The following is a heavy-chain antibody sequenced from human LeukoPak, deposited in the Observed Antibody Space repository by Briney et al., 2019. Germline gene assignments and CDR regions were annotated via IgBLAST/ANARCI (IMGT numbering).Heavy chain of an antibody. V-gene: IGHV3-33*01. CDR1: GFTFSSYG. D-gene: IGHD3-22*01. CDR2: IWYDGTNK. CDR3: ARAAYDNSGYLTL. J-gene: IGHJ4*02. Sequence: GGSLRLSCVASGFTFSSYGMHWVRQAPGKGLEWVAVIWYDGTNKYYADSVKGRFTISRDSSKNTLYLQMNSLRAEDTAVYYCARAAYDNSGYLTLWGQGTLVTVSS.